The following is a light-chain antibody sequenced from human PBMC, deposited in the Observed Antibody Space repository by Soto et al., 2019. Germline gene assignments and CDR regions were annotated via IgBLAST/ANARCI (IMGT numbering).Light chain of an antibody. CDR3: QQYYSYLRT. Sequence: AIQLTQSPSSLSASVGDRVTITCRASQGISSYLAWYQQKPGKAPKLLIYAASTLQSGVPSRFSGSGSGTDFTLTISCLQSEDFATYYCQQYYSYLRTFGQGTKVDIK. CDR1: QGISSY. V-gene: IGKV1-8*01. J-gene: IGKJ1*01. CDR2: AAS.